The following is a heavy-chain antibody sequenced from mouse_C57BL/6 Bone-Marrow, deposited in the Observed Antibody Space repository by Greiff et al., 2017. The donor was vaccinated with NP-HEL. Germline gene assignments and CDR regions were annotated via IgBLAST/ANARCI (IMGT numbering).Heavy chain of an antibody. V-gene: IGHV2-5*01. CDR3: ATKRGISYAMDY. CDR1: GFSLTSYG. Sequence: VKLMESGPGLVQPSQSLSITCTVSGFSLTSYGVHWVRQSPGKGLEWLGVIWRGGSTDYNAAFMSRLSITKDNSKSQVFFKMNSLQADDTAIYYCATKRGISYAMDYWGQGTSVTVSS. J-gene: IGHJ4*01. CDR2: IWRGGST.